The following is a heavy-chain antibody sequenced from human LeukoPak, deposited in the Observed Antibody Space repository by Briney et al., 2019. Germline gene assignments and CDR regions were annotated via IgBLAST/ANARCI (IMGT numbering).Heavy chain of an antibody. J-gene: IGHJ3*01. CDR1: GFTFSSYA. V-gene: IGHV3-64*01. CDR2: ISSNGGST. CDR3: TKEVADYDGFDF. D-gene: IGHD4-11*01. Sequence: GGSLRLSCAASGFTFSSYAMHWVRQAPGKGLEYVSAISSNGGSTYYANSVKGRFTISRDNSKNTLYLQMNSLRAEDTAVYYCTKEVADYDGFDFWGQGTRVTVSS.